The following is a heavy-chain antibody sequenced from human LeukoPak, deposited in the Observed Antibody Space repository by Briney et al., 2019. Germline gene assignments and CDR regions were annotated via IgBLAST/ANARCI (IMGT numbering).Heavy chain of an antibody. CDR2: IKQDGSEK. D-gene: IGHD2-2*01. Sequence: GGSLRLSCAASGFTFSSYWMSWVRQAPGKGLEWVANIKQDGSEKYYVDSVKGRFTISRDNSKNTLYLQMNSLRAEDTAVYYCAKSRDIVVVPAASRQENYDFWSGYYRKGSYMDVWGKGTTVTVSS. V-gene: IGHV3-7*03. J-gene: IGHJ6*03. CDR1: GFTFSSYW. CDR3: AKSRDIVVVPAASRQENYDFWSGYYRKGSYMDV.